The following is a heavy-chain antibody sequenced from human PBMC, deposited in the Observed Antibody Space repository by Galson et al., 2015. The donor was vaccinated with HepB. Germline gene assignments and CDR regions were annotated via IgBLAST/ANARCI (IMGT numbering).Heavy chain of an antibody. CDR3: AKEGGDWNFDY. J-gene: IGHJ4*02. CDR1: GFTFSSYG. D-gene: IGHD2-21*02. CDR2: ISYDGSNK. V-gene: IGHV3-30*18. Sequence: SLRLSCAASGFTFSSYGMHWVRQAPGKGLEWVAVISYDGSNKYYADSVKGRFTISRDNSKNTLYLQMNSLRTEDTAVYYCAKEGGDWNFDYWGQGTLVPVSS.